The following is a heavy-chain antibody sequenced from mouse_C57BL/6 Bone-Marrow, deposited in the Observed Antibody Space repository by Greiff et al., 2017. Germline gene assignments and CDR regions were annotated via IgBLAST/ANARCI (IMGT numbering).Heavy chain of an antibody. CDR2: IYPRSGNT. V-gene: IGHV1-81*01. CDR1: GYTFTSYG. Sequence: QVQLKQSGAELARPGASVKLSCKASGYTFTSYGISWVKQRTGQGLEWIGEIYPRSGNTYYNEKFKGKATLTADKSSSTAYMELRSLTSEDSAVYFCARPDYYGSRYYFDYWGQGTTLTVSS. CDR3: ARPDYYGSRYYFDY. J-gene: IGHJ2*01. D-gene: IGHD1-1*01.